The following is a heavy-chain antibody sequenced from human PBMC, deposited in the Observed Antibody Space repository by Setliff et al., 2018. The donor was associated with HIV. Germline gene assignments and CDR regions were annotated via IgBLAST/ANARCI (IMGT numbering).Heavy chain of an antibody. V-gene: IGHV1-69*06. CDR1: GDTFSSYA. CDR2: IIPIFGSP. Sequence: SVKVSCKASGDTFSSYAISWVRQAPGQGLEWMGRIIPIFGSPNYAQKFQGRVTITADKSTSTAYMELSSLRSEDTAVYYCARDVYYYFYMDVWGKGTTVTVYS. J-gene: IGHJ6*03. CDR3: ARDVYYYFYMDV.